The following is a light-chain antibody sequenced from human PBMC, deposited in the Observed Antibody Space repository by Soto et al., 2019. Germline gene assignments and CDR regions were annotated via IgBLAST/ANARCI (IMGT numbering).Light chain of an antibody. CDR3: EQYNNWPPLT. J-gene: IGKJ4*01. V-gene: IGKV3-15*01. CDR2: GAS. CDR1: QSVSSN. Sequence: EIVMTQSTATLSVSPGERATLSCRASQSVSSNLAWYQQKPGQAPRLLIYGASTRATGIPARFSGSGSGTEFTLTICGLQSEDCAVYYCEQYNNWPPLTFGGGTKVVIK.